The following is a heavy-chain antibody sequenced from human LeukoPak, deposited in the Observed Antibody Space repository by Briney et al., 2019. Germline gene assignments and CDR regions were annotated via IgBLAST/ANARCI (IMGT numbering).Heavy chain of an antibody. CDR2: ISAYNGNT. V-gene: IGHV1-18*01. Sequence: ASVKVSCKASGYTFTSYGIRWVRQAPGQGLEWMGWISAYNGNTNYAQKLQGRVTMTTDTSTSTAYMELRSLRSDDTAVYYCARDRRFLEWLFGWFDPWGQGTLVTVSS. D-gene: IGHD3-3*01. CDR3: ARDRRFLEWLFGWFDP. CDR1: GYTFTSYG. J-gene: IGHJ5*02.